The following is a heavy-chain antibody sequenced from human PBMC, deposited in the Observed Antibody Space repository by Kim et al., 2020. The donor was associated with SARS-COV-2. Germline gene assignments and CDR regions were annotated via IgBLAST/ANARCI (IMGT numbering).Heavy chain of an antibody. CDR2: INHSGST. V-gene: IGHV4-34*01. D-gene: IGHD6-13*01. CDR1: GGSFSGYY. CDR3: ARTRIAARRGYDYFDY. J-gene: IGHJ4*02. Sequence: SETLSLTCAVYGGSFSGYYWSWISQPPGKGLEWIGEINHSGSTNYNTSLKSRVTISVATSKNQFSLKLSPMTAADTALYYCARTRIAARRGYDYFDYWGQGTLVTVSS.